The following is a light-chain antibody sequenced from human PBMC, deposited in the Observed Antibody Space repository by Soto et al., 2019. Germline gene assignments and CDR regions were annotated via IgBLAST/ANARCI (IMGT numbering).Light chain of an antibody. J-gene: IGKJ2*01. CDR3: QHRSNWPRGT. CDR2: DAS. Sequence: EIVLTQSPATLSLSPGERATLSCRASQSVGSYLGWYQHKPGQAPMLLIYDASNRAPGITATLSGSDPGTDFTLTITSLQTEDFAVDYCQHRSNWPRGTFGQGTKLEIK. CDR1: QSVGSY. V-gene: IGKV3-11*01.